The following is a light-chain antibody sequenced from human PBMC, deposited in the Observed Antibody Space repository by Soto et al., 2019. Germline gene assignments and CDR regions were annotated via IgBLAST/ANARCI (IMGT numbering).Light chain of an antibody. CDR1: SSNIGAGYD. CDR2: GNT. J-gene: IGLJ2*01. CDR3: QSYDSSLSGSV. Sequence: QSVLTQPPSVSGAPGQRVTISCTGSSSNIGAGYDVHWYQHLPGTAPKLLIYGNTNRASGVPDRFSGSKSGTSASLAITGLQAEDDSYYYCQSYDSSLSGSVFGGGTKVTVL. V-gene: IGLV1-40*01.